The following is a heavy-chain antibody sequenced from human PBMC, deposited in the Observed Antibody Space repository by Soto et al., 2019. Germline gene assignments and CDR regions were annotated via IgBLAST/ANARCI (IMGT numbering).Heavy chain of an antibody. Sequence: SETLSLTCTVSGDSISSYYWNWIRQPPGKGLEWIGYTHYSGSTDYNPSLKSRVTISVDTSKNQFSLKLTSVTAADTAVYYCARGRGYSGYDLGYWGQGTLVTVS. D-gene: IGHD5-12*01. V-gene: IGHV4-59*01. CDR3: ARGRGYSGYDLGY. CDR1: GDSISSYY. J-gene: IGHJ4*02. CDR2: THYSGST.